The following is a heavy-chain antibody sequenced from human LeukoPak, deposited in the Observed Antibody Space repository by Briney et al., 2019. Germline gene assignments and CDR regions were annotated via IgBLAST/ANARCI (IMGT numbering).Heavy chain of an antibody. Sequence: PGGSLRLSCAASGFTLSRHPIFWVRQAPGKGLEWVAVISHDGGNKYYTDSVKGRFTISRDNAKNSLYLQMNSLRAEDTAVYYCAELGITMIGGVWGKGTTVTISS. V-gene: IGHV3-30*04. D-gene: IGHD3-10*02. CDR3: AELGITMIGGV. CDR1: GFTLSRHP. J-gene: IGHJ6*04. CDR2: ISHDGGNK.